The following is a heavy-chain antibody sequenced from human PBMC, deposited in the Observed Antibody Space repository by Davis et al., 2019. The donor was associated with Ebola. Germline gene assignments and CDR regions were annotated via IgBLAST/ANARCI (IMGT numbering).Heavy chain of an antibody. CDR2: IKGANGNT. D-gene: IGHD5-18*01. CDR1: GYTFTSYA. J-gene: IGHJ4*02. CDR3: ARVGPGALQLWLPHYFDY. Sequence: ASVKVSCKASGYTFTSYAMHWVRQAPGQRLEWMGWIKGANGNTEYSQKFQGRVTITRDTSASTAYMELSSLRSEDTAVYYCARVGPGALQLWLPHYFDYWGQGTLVTVSS. V-gene: IGHV1-3*01.